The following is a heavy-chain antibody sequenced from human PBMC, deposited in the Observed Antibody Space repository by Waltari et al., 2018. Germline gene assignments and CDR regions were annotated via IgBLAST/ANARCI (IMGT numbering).Heavy chain of an antibody. CDR3: ARDPTYSYYFDY. D-gene: IGHD2-21*01. CDR2: IYHSGST. J-gene: IGHJ4*02. Sequence: QVQLQESGPGLVKPSETLSLTCTVSGYSISSGYYWGWIRQPPGKGLEWIGSIYHSGSTYCNPSLKSRVTISVDTSKNQFSLKLSSVTAADTAVYYCARDPTYSYYFDYWGQGTLVTVSS. CDR1: GYSISSGYY. V-gene: IGHV4-38-2*02.